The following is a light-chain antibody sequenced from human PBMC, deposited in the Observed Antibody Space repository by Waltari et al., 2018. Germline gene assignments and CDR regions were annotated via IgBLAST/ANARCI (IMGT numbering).Light chain of an antibody. J-gene: IGKJ5*01. Sequence: DIQMTQSPSSVSASVGDRVTITCRASQGISSSLAWYQQKPGKAPKLLISAASNLRSGVPSRFSGSGSGTNFTLIISSLQPEDFATYFCQQATSFPITFGQGTRLEIK. CDR3: QQATSFPIT. CDR1: QGISSS. V-gene: IGKV1-12*01. CDR2: AAS.